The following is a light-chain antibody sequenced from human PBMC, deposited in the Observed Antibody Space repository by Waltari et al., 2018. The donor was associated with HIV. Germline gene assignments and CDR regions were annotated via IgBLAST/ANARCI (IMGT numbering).Light chain of an antibody. CDR3: QQCGSSLWT. CDR1: QSVSSSY. CDR2: GAS. V-gene: IGKV3-20*01. Sequence: ENVLTQSPGILSLSPGERATLSCGASQSVSSSYLAWYQHKPGQVPRLLIFGASSRATGIPDRFSGSGSGTDFTLTISRLEPEVSAVYYCQQCGSSLWTFGQGTKVEIK. J-gene: IGKJ1*01.